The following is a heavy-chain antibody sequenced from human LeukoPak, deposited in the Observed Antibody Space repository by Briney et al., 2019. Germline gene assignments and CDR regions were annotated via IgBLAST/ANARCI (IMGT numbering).Heavy chain of an antibody. V-gene: IGHV3-9*01. D-gene: IGHD5-18*01. CDR1: GFTFDDYA. CDR2: ISWNSGSI. Sequence: SGGSLRLSCAASGFTFDDYAMHWVRQAPGKGLEWVSGISWNSGSIGYADSVKGRFTISRDNAKNSLYLQMNSLRAEDTALYYCAKDIKAFVDTAMDVWGKGTTVTISS. CDR3: AKDIKAFVDTAMDV. J-gene: IGHJ6*04.